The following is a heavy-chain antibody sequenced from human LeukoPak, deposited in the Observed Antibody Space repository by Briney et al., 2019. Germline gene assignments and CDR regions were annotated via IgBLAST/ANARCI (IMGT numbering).Heavy chain of an antibody. CDR3: ARALGEAALDY. Sequence: GGSLRLSCAASGFTFSDYYMSWIRQAPGKGLEWVSSISSSSSYIYYADSVKGRFTISRDNAKNSLYLQMNSLRAEDTAVYYCARALGEAALDYWGQGTLVTVSS. D-gene: IGHD3-16*01. CDR1: GFTFSDYY. V-gene: IGHV3-11*06. CDR2: ISSSSSYI. J-gene: IGHJ4*02.